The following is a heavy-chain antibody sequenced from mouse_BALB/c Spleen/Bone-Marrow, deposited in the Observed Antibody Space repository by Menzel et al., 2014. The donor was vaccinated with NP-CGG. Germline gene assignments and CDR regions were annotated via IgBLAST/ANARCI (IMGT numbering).Heavy chain of an antibody. V-gene: IGHV1S130*01. CDR1: GYTFTSSW. CDR2: IHPNTDNT. Sequence: VQLQQSGSVLVRPGASVKLSCKASGYTFTSSWMHWAKQRPGQGLEWIGEIHPNTDNTNYDEKFKGKATLTVDTSSSTAYVDLSSLTSEDSAVYYCARHHRYAYYFDYWGQGTTLIVSS. J-gene: IGHJ2*01. D-gene: IGHD2-14*01. CDR3: ARHHRYAYYFDY.